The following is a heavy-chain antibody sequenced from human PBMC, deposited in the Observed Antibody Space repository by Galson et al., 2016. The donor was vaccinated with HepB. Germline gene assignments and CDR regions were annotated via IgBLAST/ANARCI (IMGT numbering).Heavy chain of an antibody. CDR1: GFTFSSYA. Sequence: ASGFTFSSYAMNWVRQAPGKGLEWVSSISGSGVTTNYADSVKGRFTTSRENSKNTLFLQMNNLRAEDTAVYYCAKEMAVGSVPYFDFWGQGTLVTVSS. D-gene: IGHD3-10*01. CDR3: AKEMAVGSVPYFDF. CDR2: ISGSGVTT. V-gene: IGHV3-23*01. J-gene: IGHJ4*02.